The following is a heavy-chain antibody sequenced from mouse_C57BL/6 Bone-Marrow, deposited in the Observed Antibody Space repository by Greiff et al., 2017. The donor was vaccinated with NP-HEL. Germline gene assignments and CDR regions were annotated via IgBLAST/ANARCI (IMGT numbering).Heavy chain of an antibody. Sequence: QVQLQQSGAELVKPGASVQLSCKASGYTFTEYTIHWVKQRSGQGLELIGWFYPGRGSIKYNEKFKDKATLTADKSSSTVSMELMRVKSEISAVYLCAKHEGSYYGSSYYFDYWGQGTTLTVSS. D-gene: IGHD1-1*01. CDR3: AKHEGSYYGSSYYFDY. J-gene: IGHJ2*01. V-gene: IGHV1-62-2*01. CDR2: FYPGRGSI. CDR1: GYTFTEYT.